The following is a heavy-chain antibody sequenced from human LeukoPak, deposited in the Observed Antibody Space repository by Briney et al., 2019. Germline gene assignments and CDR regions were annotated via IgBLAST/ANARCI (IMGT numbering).Heavy chain of an antibody. CDR3: ARVPFNYYDSSGSYFDY. J-gene: IGHJ4*02. D-gene: IGHD3-22*01. CDR1: GGSISSGDYY. CDR2: IYYSGST. V-gene: IGHV4-30-4*08. Sequence: PSETLSLTCTVSGGSISSGDYYWSWIRQPPGKGREGIGYIYYSGSTYYNPSLKSRVTISVDTSKNQFSLKLSSVTAADTAVYYCARVPFNYYDSSGSYFDYWGQGTLVTVSS.